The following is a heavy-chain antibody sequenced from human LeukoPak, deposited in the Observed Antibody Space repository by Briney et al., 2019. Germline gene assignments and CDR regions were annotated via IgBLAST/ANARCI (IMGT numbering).Heavy chain of an antibody. V-gene: IGHV3-66*01. Sequence: PGGSLRLSCAASGFTVSSNYMSWVRQAPGKGLEWVSGIYSGGSTFYSDSVKGRFTISRDNSKNTLYLQMTSLRAEDTAVYYCARARRGGYSYGFYFDYWGQGTLVTVSS. J-gene: IGHJ4*02. CDR3: ARARRGGYSYGFYFDY. CDR1: GFTVSSNY. D-gene: IGHD5-18*01. CDR2: IYSGGST.